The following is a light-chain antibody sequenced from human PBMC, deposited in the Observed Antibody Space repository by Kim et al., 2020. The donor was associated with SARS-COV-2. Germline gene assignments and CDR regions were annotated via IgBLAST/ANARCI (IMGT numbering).Light chain of an antibody. J-gene: IGLJ2*01. Sequence: QSALTQLPSASGSPGQSVAISCTGTSSDVGGYDYVSWYQQHPGKAPKLMIYEVNKRPSGVPDRFSGSKSGNTASLTVSGLQAEDEADYYCSSYAGSNSFVVFGGVTQLTVL. CDR1: SSDVGGYDY. V-gene: IGLV2-8*01. CDR2: EVN. CDR3: SSYAGSNSFVV.